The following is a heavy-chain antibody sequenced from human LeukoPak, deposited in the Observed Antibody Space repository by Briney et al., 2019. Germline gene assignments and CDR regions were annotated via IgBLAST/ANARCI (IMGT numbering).Heavy chain of an antibody. CDR2: INHSGST. J-gene: IGHJ6*02. D-gene: IGHD2-21*02. V-gene: IGHV4-34*08. CDR1: GFTFSSYA. CDR3: AKTARRGDRYYYYGMDV. Sequence: GSLRLSCAASGFTFSSYAMSWVRQAPGKGLEWIGEINHSGSTNYNPSLKSRVTISVDTSKNQFSLKLSSVTAADTAVYYCAKTARRGDRYYYYGMDVWGQGTTVTVSS.